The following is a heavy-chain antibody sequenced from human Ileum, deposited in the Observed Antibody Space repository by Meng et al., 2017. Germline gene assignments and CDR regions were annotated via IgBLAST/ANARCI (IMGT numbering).Heavy chain of an antibody. V-gene: IGHV4-34*01. Sequence: QVQLQQWGAGLLKPSESLSPPCAVYGGSFSGYYWSWIRQPPGKGLEWIGEINHSGSTNYNPSLKSRVTISVDTSKNQFSLKLSSVTAADTAVYYCARTSGWFYYWGQGTLVTVSS. CDR1: GGSFSGYY. CDR3: ARTSGWFYY. CDR2: INHSGST. D-gene: IGHD6-19*01. J-gene: IGHJ4*02.